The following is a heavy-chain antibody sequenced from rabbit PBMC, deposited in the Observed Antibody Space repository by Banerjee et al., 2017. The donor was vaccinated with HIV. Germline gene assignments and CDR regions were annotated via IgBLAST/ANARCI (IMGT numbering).Heavy chain of an antibody. V-gene: IGHV1S40*01. CDR2: IYAGSSGST. Sequence: QSLEESGGDLVKPGASLTLTCTASGFSFSGNYHMCWVRQAPGKGLEWIAWIYAGSSGSTHYASWAKGRFTITRSTSLNTVTLQLESLTAADTATYFCARGYDGNSGYWLTRLDLWGPGTLVTVS. J-gene: IGHJ6*01. D-gene: IGHD1-1*01. CDR1: GFSFSGNYH. CDR3: ARGYDGNSGYWLTRLDL.